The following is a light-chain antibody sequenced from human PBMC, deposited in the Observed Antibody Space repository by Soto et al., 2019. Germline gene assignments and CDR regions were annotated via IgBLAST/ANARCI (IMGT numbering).Light chain of an antibody. CDR1: QGISSY. CDR3: QQSYSTPRT. V-gene: IGKV1-9*01. Sequence: DIQLTQSPSFLSASVGDRVTIACRASQGISSYLAWYQQRPGEPPELLIYGASTLQSGVVSRFSGSGSGTEFTLTISSLQPEDFATYFCQQSYSTPRTFGQGTKVDIK. CDR2: GAS. J-gene: IGKJ1*01.